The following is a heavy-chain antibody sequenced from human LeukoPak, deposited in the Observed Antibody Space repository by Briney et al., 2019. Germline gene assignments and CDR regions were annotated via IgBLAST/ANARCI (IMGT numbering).Heavy chain of an antibody. CDR3: AKREAVATMSDFDY. J-gene: IGHJ4*02. Sequence: GGSLRLSCAASGFTFSSYGMHWVRQAPGKGLEWVAYIRYDEDNKYYADSVKGRFTISRDNSKNMLYLQMNSLRGDDTAVYYCAKREAVATMSDFDYWGQGTLVIVSP. CDR2: IRYDEDNK. D-gene: IGHD6-19*01. V-gene: IGHV3-30*02. CDR1: GFTFSSYG.